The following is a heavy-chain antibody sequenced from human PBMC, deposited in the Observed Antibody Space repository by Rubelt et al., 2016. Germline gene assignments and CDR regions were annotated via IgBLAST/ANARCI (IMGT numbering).Heavy chain of an antibody. CDR3: ANSHQQWLPPFDC. CDR1: GFTFSSYA. D-gene: IGHD6-19*01. J-gene: IGHJ4*02. CDR2: ISDSGGSTYYSGGST. V-gene: IGHV3-23*01. Sequence: EVQLLESGGGLVQPGGSLRLSCAASGFTFSSYAMSWVRQAPGKGLEWVSAISDSGGSTYYSGGSTYYADSVKGRFTISRDNSKNTLSMQMNSLRAEDTAIYYCANSHQQWLPPFDCWGQGTLVTVSS.